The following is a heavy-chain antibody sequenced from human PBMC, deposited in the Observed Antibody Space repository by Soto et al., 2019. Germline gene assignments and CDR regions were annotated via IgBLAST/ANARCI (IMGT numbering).Heavy chain of an antibody. V-gene: IGHV3-30-3*01. CDR3: ARPLWRDDYNWGYFDL. CDR2: ISYDGSNK. D-gene: IGHD4-4*01. CDR1: GFTFSSYA. J-gene: IGHJ2*01. Sequence: QVQLVESGGGVVQPGRSLRLSCAASGFTFSSYAMHWVRQAPGKGLEWVAVISYDGSNKYYADSVKGRFTISRDNSKNTLYLQMNSLRAEDKAVYYWARPLWRDDYNWGYFDLWGRGTLVTVSS.